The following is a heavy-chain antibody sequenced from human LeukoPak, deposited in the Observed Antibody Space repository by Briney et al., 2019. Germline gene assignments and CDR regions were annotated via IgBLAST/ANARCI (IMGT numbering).Heavy chain of an antibody. D-gene: IGHD2-2*01. V-gene: IGHV3-48*01. J-gene: IGHJ4*02. CDR1: GFTFSSYA. CDR2: ISSSSSTI. CDR3: ARARAPMYYFDY. Sequence: GGSLRLSCAASGFTFSSYAMSWVRQAPGKGLEWVSAISSSSSTIYYADSVKGRFTISRDNAKNSLYLQMNSLRAEDTAVYYCARARAPMYYFDYWGQGTLVTVSS.